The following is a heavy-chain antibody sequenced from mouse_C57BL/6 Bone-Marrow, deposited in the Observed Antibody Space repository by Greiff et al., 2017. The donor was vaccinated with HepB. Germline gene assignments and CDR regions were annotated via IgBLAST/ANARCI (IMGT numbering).Heavy chain of an antibody. CDR3: ARGRYGSPYWYFDV. J-gene: IGHJ1*03. D-gene: IGHD1-1*01. Sequence: EVQRVESGPGLVKPSQSLSLTCSVTGYSITSGYYWNWIRQFPGNKLEWMGYISYDGSNNYNPSLKNRISITRDTSKNQFFLKLNSVTTEDTATYYCARGRYGSPYWYFDVWGTGTTVTVSS. CDR2: ISYDGSN. V-gene: IGHV3-6*01. CDR1: GYSITSGYY.